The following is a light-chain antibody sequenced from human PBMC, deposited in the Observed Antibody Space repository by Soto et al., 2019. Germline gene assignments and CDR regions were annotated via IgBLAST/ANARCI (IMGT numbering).Light chain of an antibody. CDR1: QSISSW. V-gene: IGKV1-5*03. CDR2: KAS. J-gene: IGKJ4*01. CDR3: QQYESYPMT. Sequence: DSQRTQYPSTLSASVGDRVTITCRASQSISSWLAWYQQKPGKAPKLLISKASNLQNGVPPRFSGSGSGTEFTLTISSLQPDDFATYYCQQYESYPMTFVGGTKVDIK.